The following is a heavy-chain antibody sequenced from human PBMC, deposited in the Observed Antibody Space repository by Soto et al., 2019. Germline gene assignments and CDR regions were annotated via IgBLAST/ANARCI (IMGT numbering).Heavy chain of an antibody. D-gene: IGHD3-22*01. J-gene: IGHJ4*02. CDR2: INTGNGIS. Sequence: QVQLVQSGAEVKPPGASVKVSSKASGHSFSSYAIHWVRQAPGQRLEWMGWINTGNGISKYSQKFQDRVTITWDTSASTAYMELSRLRSDDTAVYYCAEDSSGYYYWGPGTRVTVSS. CDR1: GHSFSSYA. V-gene: IGHV1-3*04. CDR3: AEDSSGYYY.